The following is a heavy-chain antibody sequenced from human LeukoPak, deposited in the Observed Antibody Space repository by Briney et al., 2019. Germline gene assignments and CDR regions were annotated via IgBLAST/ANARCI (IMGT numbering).Heavy chain of an antibody. CDR1: GFTVSSNY. CDR3: ARGGPYYYDSSGPFDY. CDR2: IYSGGST. V-gene: IGHV3-53*01. D-gene: IGHD3-22*01. Sequence: PGGSLRLSCAASGFTVSSNYMSWVRQAPGKGLEWVSVIYSGGSTYYADSVKGRFTISRDNSKNTLYLQMNSLRAEDTAVYYCARGGPYYYDSSGPFDYWGQGTLVTVSS. J-gene: IGHJ4*02.